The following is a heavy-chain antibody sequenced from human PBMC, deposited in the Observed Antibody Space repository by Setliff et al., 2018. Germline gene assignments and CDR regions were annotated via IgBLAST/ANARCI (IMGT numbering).Heavy chain of an antibody. CDR1: GYTFTDFG. J-gene: IGHJ6*02. CDR2: VSPNTGNT. CDR3: AKGGNITRETYYYYGMDV. D-gene: IGHD1-20*01. V-gene: IGHV1-18*01. Sequence: ASVKVSCKASGYTFTDFGINWVRQAPGQGLEWMGWVSPNTGNTNYAQSFQGRVTMTTDTSTSTAYMELRSLRSDDTAVYYCAKGGNITRETYYYYGMDVWGQGTTVTVSS.